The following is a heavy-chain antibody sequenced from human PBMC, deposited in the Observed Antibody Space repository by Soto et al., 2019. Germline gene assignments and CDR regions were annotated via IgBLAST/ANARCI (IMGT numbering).Heavy chain of an antibody. Sequence: NPSETLSLTCSVSGGSISGYYWTWIRQPPGKELEWIGYIHYSGNTNYNPSLKSRVTILVDTSKNQFSLKLSSVTAADTAVYYCARRMAAAGTWWFDPWGQGTLVTVSS. J-gene: IGHJ5*02. CDR1: GGSISGYY. CDR3: ARRMAAAGTWWFDP. D-gene: IGHD6-13*01. CDR2: IHYSGNT. V-gene: IGHV4-59*01.